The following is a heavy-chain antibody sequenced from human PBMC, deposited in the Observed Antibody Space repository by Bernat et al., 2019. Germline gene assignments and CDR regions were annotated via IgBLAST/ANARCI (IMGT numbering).Heavy chain of an antibody. CDR1: GFIFSSFW. Sequence: EVQLVESGGGLVQPGGSLRLSCAASGFIFSSFWMSWVRQAPGTGLEWVANIKHDGSDQYYVNSMKGRCTISRDNAKSSLYLQMNSLRAEDTAIYYCARYCSSTGCTDAFDIWGQGTMVTVSS. CDR2: IKHDGSDQ. J-gene: IGHJ3*02. CDR3: ARYCSSTGCTDAFDI. D-gene: IGHD2-2*01. V-gene: IGHV3-7*03.